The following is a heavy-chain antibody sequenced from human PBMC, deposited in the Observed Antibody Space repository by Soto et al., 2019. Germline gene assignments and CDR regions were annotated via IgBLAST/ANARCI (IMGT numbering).Heavy chain of an antibody. D-gene: IGHD2-15*01. Sequence: PGWSLRLSCAASEFAFSNYEMNWVRQSPGKGLEWVSYISLSGSTIYYADSVKGRFTISRDDAKNSLYLQIDSLRADDTAVYYCERESCSSSPNFFDYWGQGTLVTVSS. V-gene: IGHV3-48*03. CDR1: EFAFSNYE. J-gene: IGHJ4*02. CDR3: ERESCSSSPNFFDY. CDR2: ISLSGSTI.